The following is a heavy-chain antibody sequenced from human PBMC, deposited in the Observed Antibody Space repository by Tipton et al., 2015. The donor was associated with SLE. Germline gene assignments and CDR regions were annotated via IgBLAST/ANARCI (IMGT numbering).Heavy chain of an antibody. CDR3: ARDEDGVGDY. CDR2: IYTSGST. D-gene: IGHD1-26*01. Sequence: TLSLTCTVSGGSISSGSYYWSWIRQPAGKGLKWIGRIYTSGSTNYNPSLKSRVTISVDTSKNQFSLKVTSVTAADTAVYYCARDEDGVGDYWGQGTLVTVSS. V-gene: IGHV4-61*02. J-gene: IGHJ4*02. CDR1: GGSISSGSYY.